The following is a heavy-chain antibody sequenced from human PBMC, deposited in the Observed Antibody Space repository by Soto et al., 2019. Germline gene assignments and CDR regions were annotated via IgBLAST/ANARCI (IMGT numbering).Heavy chain of an antibody. J-gene: IGHJ4*02. CDR3: AKDSRGYTSSGWYRGGQLDY. Sequence: EVQLVESGGGLVPPGRSLRISCAASGFTFDDDAMHWVRQAPGKGLEWVSGISWNSVSIGYADSVKGRFTISRDNAKNSLSLQMNSLRAEDTALYYCAKDSRGYTSSGWYRGGQLDYWGQGTLVTVSS. CDR2: ISWNSVSI. V-gene: IGHV3-9*01. CDR1: GFTFDDDA. D-gene: IGHD6-19*01.